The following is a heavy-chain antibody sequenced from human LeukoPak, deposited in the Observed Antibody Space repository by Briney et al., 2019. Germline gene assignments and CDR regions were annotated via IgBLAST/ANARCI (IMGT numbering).Heavy chain of an antibody. CDR1: GYTFTAYY. V-gene: IGHV1-2*02. CDR3: ARGEYSSSWYSDY. Sequence: ASVKVSCKASGYTFTAYYMHWVRQAPGQGREWMGWINPNSGGTNYAQKFQGRVTMTRDTSISTAYTELSRLRSDDTAVYYCARGEYSSSWYSDYWGQGTLVTVSS. J-gene: IGHJ4*02. D-gene: IGHD6-13*01. CDR2: INPNSGGT.